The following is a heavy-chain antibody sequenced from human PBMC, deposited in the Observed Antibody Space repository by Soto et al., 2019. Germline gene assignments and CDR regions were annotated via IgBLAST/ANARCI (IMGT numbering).Heavy chain of an antibody. Sequence: DSLTISCKTSGYSFTTYWISLVRQMPGKGLEWMGRIDPTDSYTNYNPSFQGHVTISADKSISTAYLHWSSLQASDTAIYYCARFRLITDFYGMDVWGQGTAVTVSS. D-gene: IGHD3-16*01. CDR2: IDPTDSYT. V-gene: IGHV5-10-1*01. CDR3: ARFRLITDFYGMDV. J-gene: IGHJ6*02. CDR1: GYSFTTYW.